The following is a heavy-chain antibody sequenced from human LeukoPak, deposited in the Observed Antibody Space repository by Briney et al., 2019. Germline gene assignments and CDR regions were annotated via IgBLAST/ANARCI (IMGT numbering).Heavy chain of an antibody. CDR3: ARVKRGRATAGTYYYYGMDV. CDR1: GFTFDDYG. CDR2: INWNGGST. Sequence: GGSLRPSCAASGFTFDDYGMSWVRQAPGKGLEWVSGINWNGGSTGYADSVKGRFTISRDNAKNSLYLQMNSLRAEDTALYYCARVKRGRATAGTYYYYGMDVWGQGTTVTVSS. D-gene: IGHD6-13*01. V-gene: IGHV3-20*04. J-gene: IGHJ6*02.